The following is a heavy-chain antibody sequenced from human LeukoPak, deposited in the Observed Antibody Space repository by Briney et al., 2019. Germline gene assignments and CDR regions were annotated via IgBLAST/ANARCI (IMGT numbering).Heavy chain of an antibody. Sequence: SETLSLTCAVSGASVSGSNYYWGWIRQPPGKGLEWIGNIYSSGSTYYNASLQSRVTISIDTSKNQFSLKLSSVTAADTAVYYCARDLFLRWFDPWGQGTLVTVSS. V-gene: IGHV4-39*07. CDR3: ARDLFLRWFDP. J-gene: IGHJ5*02. CDR1: GASVSGSNYY. D-gene: IGHD2/OR15-2a*01. CDR2: IYSSGST.